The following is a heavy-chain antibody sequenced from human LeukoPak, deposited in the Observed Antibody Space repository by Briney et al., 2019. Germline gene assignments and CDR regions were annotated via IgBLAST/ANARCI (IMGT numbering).Heavy chain of an antibody. D-gene: IGHD3-22*01. J-gene: IGHJ4*02. CDR1: GFTFSSYA. CDR3: AKDNYSPMIVVVFDY. V-gene: IGHV3-23*01. CDR2: ISGSGGST. Sequence: GGSLRLSCAASGFTFSSYAMRWVRQAPGKGLEWVSAISGSGGSTYYADSVKGRFTISRDNSKNTLYLQMNSLRAEDTAVYYCAKDNYSPMIVVVFDYWGQGTLVTVSS.